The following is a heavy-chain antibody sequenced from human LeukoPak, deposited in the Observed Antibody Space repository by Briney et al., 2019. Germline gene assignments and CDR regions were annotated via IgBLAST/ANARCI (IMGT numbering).Heavy chain of an antibody. V-gene: IGHV1-18*01. J-gene: IGHJ4*02. D-gene: IGHD1-26*01. CDR2: ISPYNGNT. CDR3: AREESIGSYQFLHDN. CDR1: GYTFINYG. Sequence: ASVKVSCKASGYTFINYGISWVRQAPGQGLEWMGWISPYNGNTKYLQKFQGRVTMITDTSTSTAYMEVRSLRSDDTAVYYCAREESIGSYQFLHDNWGQGTLVTVSS.